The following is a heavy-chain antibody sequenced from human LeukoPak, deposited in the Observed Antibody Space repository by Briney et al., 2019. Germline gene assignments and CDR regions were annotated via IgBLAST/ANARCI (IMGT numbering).Heavy chain of an antibody. CDR2: IYSGGST. Sequence: GGSQRLSCAASGFTVSTNYMSWVRQAPGKGLEWVSVIYSGGSTYYADSVKGRFTISRDNSKNTVYLQMNSLRAEDTAVYYCARALTDSSGWWNNWFDPWGQGTLVTVSS. J-gene: IGHJ5*02. D-gene: IGHD6-19*01. CDR3: ARALTDSSGWWNNWFDP. V-gene: IGHV3-53*01. CDR1: GFTVSTNY.